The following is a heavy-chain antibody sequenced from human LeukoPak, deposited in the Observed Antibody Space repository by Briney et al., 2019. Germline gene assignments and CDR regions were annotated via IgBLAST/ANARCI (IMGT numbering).Heavy chain of an antibody. CDR3: ARGTNSSWYVPDY. V-gene: IGHV1-2*04. CDR2: INPNSGGT. CDR1: GYTFTGYY. J-gene: IGHJ4*02. Sequence: ASVKVSCKASGYTFTGYYMHWVRQAPRQGLKWMGWINPNSGGTNYAQKFQGWVTMTRDTSISTAYMELSRLRSDDTAVYYCARGTNSSWYVPDYWGQGTLVTVSS. D-gene: IGHD6-13*01.